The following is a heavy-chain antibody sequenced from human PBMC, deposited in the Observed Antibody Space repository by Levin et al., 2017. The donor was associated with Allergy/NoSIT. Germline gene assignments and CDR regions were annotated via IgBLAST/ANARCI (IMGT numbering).Heavy chain of an antibody. J-gene: IGHJ4*02. V-gene: IGHV3-30-3*01. D-gene: IGHD5-18*01. CDR1: GFTFSSYA. Sequence: GGSLRLSCAASGFTFSSYAMHWVRQAPGKGLEWVAVISYDGSNKYYADSVKGRFTISRDNSKNTLYLQMNSLRAEDTAVYYCARVWIQLWTFDYWGQGTLVTVSS. CDR3: ARVWIQLWTFDY. CDR2: ISYDGSNK.